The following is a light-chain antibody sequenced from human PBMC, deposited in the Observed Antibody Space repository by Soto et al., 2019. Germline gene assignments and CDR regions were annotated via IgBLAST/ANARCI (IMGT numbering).Light chain of an antibody. CDR3: QQYDSYWGT. J-gene: IGKJ1*01. CDR2: DVS. V-gene: IGKV1-5*01. Sequence: DIRMTQSPSTLSASVGDSVTITCRASQNVSPWLAWYQQKAGKAPKLLIYDVSSLKRGVPSRFSGSGSGTEFTLTISSLQSDDFATYYCQQYDSYWGTFGQGTKVEFK. CDR1: QNVSPW.